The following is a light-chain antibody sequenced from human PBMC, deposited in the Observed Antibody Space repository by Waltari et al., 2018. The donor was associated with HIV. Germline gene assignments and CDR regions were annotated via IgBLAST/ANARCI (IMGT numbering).Light chain of an antibody. Sequence: DNQMTPSPFSPFCSVGGQGTITCQASQDIRNYLNWYQQKPGKAPKLLIYDASNLEIGVPSRFSGSGSGTDFSFTIDSLQPEDIATYYCQQYNSLSFTFGPGTKLEI. CDR2: DAS. J-gene: IGKJ3*01. CDR1: QDIRNY. CDR3: QQYNSLSFT. V-gene: IGKV1-33*01.